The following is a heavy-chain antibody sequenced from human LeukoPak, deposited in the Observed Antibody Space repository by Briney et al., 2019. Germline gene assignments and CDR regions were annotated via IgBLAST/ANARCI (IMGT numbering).Heavy chain of an antibody. J-gene: IGHJ4*02. Sequence: GGSLRLSCKGSGYSFTSYWIGWVRQMPGKGLEWKGIIYPGDSDTRYSPSFQGQVTISADKSIRTAYLQWSSLKASDTAIYYCARHHDYGDYGCFDYWGQGTLVTVSS. V-gene: IGHV5-51*01. CDR3: ARHHDYGDYGCFDY. CDR2: IYPGDSDT. CDR1: GYSFTSYW. D-gene: IGHD4-17*01.